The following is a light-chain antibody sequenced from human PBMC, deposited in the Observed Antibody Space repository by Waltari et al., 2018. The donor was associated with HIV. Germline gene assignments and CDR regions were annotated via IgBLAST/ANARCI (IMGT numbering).Light chain of an antibody. J-gene: IGLJ1*01. Sequence: QSVLTQPPSASGTPGQRVTISCSGSSSNIGSNSVNWYQQLPGTDTKLLIDGDDQRPAGGPDRCSGSKSGTSASLAISGPQSEDEAVYFCAAWDDSLNGYVFGAGTKVTVL. CDR1: SSNIGSNS. CDR2: GDD. V-gene: IGLV1-44*01. CDR3: AAWDDSLNGYV.